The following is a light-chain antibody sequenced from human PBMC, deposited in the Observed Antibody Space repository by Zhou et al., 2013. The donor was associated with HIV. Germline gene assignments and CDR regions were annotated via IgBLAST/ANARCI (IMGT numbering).Light chain of an antibody. J-gene: IGKJ1*01. CDR1: QSVSSF. CDR3: QQYGSSPLA. CDR2: DTS. Sequence: EIVLTQSPATLSLSPGERATLSCRSSQSVSSFLAWYQQKPGQAPRLLIYDTSNRATGIPDRFSGSGSGTDFSLTITRLEPEDFVVYYCQQYGSSPLAFGQGTKVEIK. V-gene: IGKV3-20*01.